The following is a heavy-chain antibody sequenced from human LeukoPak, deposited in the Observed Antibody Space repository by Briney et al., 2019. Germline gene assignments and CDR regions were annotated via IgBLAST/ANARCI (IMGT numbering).Heavy chain of an antibody. V-gene: IGHV3-7*01. J-gene: IGHJ6*02. CDR1: GMTFGKGW. Sequence: GPPRPCFSNTGMTFGKGWSSEVRRAPRKGMEWVANIKQDGSEKYYVDSVKGRFTISRDNAKNSLYLQMNSLRAEDTAVYYCARDPYSSSWYYYYYCGMDVRGQGTTVTVSS. CDR3: ARDPYSSSWYYYYYCGMDV. CDR2: IKQDGSEK. D-gene: IGHD6-13*01.